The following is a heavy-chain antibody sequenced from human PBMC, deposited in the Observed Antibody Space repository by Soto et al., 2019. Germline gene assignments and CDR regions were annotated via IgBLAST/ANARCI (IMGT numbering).Heavy chain of an antibody. D-gene: IGHD1-26*01. Sequence: SETLSLTCTVSGDSISSHYWSWVRQPPGKGLECIGYIHYSGITIYNPSLKSRVTISLDTSKNQFSLKLTSVTAADTAVYYCARLPNSGINPPFDYWGQGTLVTVSS. CDR2: IHYSGIT. CDR1: GDSISSHY. J-gene: IGHJ4*02. V-gene: IGHV4-59*08. CDR3: ARLPNSGINPPFDY.